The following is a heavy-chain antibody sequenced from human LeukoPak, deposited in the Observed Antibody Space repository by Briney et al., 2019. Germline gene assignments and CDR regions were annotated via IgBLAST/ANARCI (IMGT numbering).Heavy chain of an antibody. CDR2: ISYDGSNK. D-gene: IGHD1-7*01. CDR1: GFTFSSYG. V-gene: IGHV3-30*03. J-gene: IGHJ3*02. Sequence: GGSLRLSCAASGFTFSSYGMHWVRQAPGKGLEWVAVISYDGSNKYYADSVKGRFTISRDNSKNTLYLQMNSLKTEDTAVYYCTTYNWNYVSAFDIWGQGTMVTVSS. CDR3: TTYNWNYVSAFDI.